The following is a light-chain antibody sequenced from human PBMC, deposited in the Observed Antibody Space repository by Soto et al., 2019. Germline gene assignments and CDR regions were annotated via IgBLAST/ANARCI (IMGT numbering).Light chain of an antibody. Sequence: EIVLTQSPGTLSLSPGERATLSCRASQSLSTNYLAWYQRKPGQAPRLLIYGASSRATDIPRRFSGIGSGTDFTLTITRLEPEDFAVYYCQQYGDSPPTFGQGTKV. CDR1: QSLSTNY. J-gene: IGKJ1*01. V-gene: IGKV3-20*01. CDR3: QQYGDSPPT. CDR2: GAS.